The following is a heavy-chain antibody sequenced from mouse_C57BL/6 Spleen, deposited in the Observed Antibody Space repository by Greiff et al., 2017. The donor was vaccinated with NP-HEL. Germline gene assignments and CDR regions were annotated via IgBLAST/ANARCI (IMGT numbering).Heavy chain of an antibody. V-gene: IGHV5-4*01. CDR1: GFTFSSYA. Sequence: EVQLVESGGGLVKPGGSLKLSCAASGFTFSSYAMSWVRQTPEKRLEWVATISDGGSYTYYPDNVKGRFTISRDNAKNNLYLQMSHLKSEDTAMYYCARAYYSNSAMDDWGQGTSVTVSS. CDR2: ISDGGSYT. CDR3: ARAYYSNSAMDD. D-gene: IGHD2-5*01. J-gene: IGHJ4*01.